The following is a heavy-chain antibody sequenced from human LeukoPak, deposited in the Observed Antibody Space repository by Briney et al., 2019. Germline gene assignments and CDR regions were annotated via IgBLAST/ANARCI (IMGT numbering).Heavy chain of an antibody. CDR1: GGSISSYY. CDR3: ARTAYYFDY. Sequence: SETLSLTCTVSGGSISSYYWSWIRQPPGKGLEWIGYIYYSGSTNYNPSLKSRVTISVDTSKNQFSLKLSSVTAADTAVYYCARTAYYFDYWGQGTLVTVSS. J-gene: IGHJ4*02. V-gene: IGHV4-59*01. CDR2: IYYSGST.